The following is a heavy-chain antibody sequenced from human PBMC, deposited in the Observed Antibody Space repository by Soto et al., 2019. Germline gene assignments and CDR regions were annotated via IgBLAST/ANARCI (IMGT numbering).Heavy chain of an antibody. CDR3: AKDAAEYYDFWSGYYNYYYYGMDV. J-gene: IGHJ6*02. CDR1: GFTFSSYA. D-gene: IGHD3-3*01. V-gene: IGHV3-30-3*01. Sequence: GGSLRLSCAASGFTFSSYAMHWVRQAPGKGLEWVAVISYDGSNKYYADSVKGRFTISRDNSKNTLYLQMNSLRAEDTAVYYCAKDAAEYYDFWSGYYNYYYYGMDVWGQGTTVTVSS. CDR2: ISYDGSNK.